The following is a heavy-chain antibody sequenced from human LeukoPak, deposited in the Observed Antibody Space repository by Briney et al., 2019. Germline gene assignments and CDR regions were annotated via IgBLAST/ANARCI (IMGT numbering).Heavy chain of an antibody. J-gene: IGHJ4*02. CDR3: ARIDSSSWYYFDY. Sequence: SETLSLTWTVSGGSISSYYGSWIRQPPGKGLEWIGYIYYSGSTNYNPSLKSRVTISVGTSKNQFSLKLSSVTAADTAVYYCARIDSSSWYYFDYWGQGTLVTVSS. CDR2: IYYSGST. D-gene: IGHD6-13*01. V-gene: IGHV4-59*01. CDR1: GGSISSYY.